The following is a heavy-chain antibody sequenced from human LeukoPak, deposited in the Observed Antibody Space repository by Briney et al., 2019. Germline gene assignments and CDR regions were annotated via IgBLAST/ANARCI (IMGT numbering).Heavy chain of an antibody. J-gene: IGHJ3*02. CDR3: ARRGYAVDAFDI. CDR2: IYHSGST. CDR1: GGSISSGGYS. V-gene: IGHV4-30-2*01. Sequence: SQTLSLTCAVSGGSISSGGYSWSWIRQPPGKGLEWIGYIYHSGSTNYNPSLKSRVTISVDTSKNQFSLKLSSVTAADTAVYYCARRGYAVDAFDIWGQGTMVTVSS. D-gene: IGHD5-12*01.